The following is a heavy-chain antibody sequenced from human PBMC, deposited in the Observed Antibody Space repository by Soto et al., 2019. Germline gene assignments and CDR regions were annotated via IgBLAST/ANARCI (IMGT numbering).Heavy chain of an antibody. V-gene: IGHV3-30*18. J-gene: IGHJ6*02. Sequence: GGSLRLSCAASGFTFSSYGMHWVRQAPGKGLEWVAVISYDGSNKYNADSVKGRFTISRDNSKNTLYLQMNSLRAEDTAVYYCAKDLDSSGWYAFYYYGMDVWGQGTTVTVSS. D-gene: IGHD6-19*01. CDR2: ISYDGSNK. CDR1: GFTFSSYG. CDR3: AKDLDSSGWYAFYYYGMDV.